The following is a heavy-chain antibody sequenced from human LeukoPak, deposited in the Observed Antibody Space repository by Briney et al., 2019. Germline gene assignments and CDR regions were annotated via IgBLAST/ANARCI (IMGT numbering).Heavy chain of an antibody. V-gene: IGHV3-30*02. D-gene: IGHD3-22*01. J-gene: IGHJ4*02. Sequence: QPGGSLRLSCAASGFTFSSYGMHWVRQAPGKGLEWVAIIRYDGSNKNYADSVKGRFTISRDNSKNTLYLQMNSLRAEDTAVYYCARDWPPTFYYDTSGYGPGYWGQGTLVTVSS. CDR3: ARDWPPTFYYDTSGYGPGY. CDR2: IRYDGSNK. CDR1: GFTFSSYG.